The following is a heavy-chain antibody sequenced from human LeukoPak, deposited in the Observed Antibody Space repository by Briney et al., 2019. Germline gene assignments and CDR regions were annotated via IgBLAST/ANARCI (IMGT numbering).Heavy chain of an antibody. CDR1: GGSISSYY. V-gene: IGHV4-59*01. CDR2: IYYSGST. J-gene: IGHJ4*02. D-gene: IGHD3-22*01. Sequence: SETLSLTCTVSGGSISSYYWSWIRQPPGKGLEWIGYIYYSGSTNYNPSHKSRVTISVDTSKNQFSLKLSSVTAADTAVYYCARVLHYYDSSGYYQGYYFDYWGQGTLVTVSS. CDR3: ARVLHYYDSSGYYQGYYFDY.